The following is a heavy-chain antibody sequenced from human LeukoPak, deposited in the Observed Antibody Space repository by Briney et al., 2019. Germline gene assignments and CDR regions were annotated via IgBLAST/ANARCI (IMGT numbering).Heavy chain of an antibody. J-gene: IGHJ5*02. CDR2: INHSGST. V-gene: IGHV4-39*07. CDR3: ARGRGFLRYYYGSGSYKTQGTLPQNWFDP. D-gene: IGHD3-10*01. CDR1: GGSISSSPYY. Sequence: PSETLSLTCTVSGGSISSSPYYWSWIRQPPGKGLEWIGEINHSGSTNYNPSLKSRVTISVDTSKNQFSLKLSSVTAADTAVYYCARGRGFLRYYYGSGSYKTQGTLPQNWFDPWGQGTLVTVSS.